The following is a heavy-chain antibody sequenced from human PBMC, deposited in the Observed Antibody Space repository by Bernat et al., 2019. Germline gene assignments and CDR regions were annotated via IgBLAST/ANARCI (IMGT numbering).Heavy chain of an antibody. V-gene: IGHV4-39*01. CDR1: GGSISSSSYY. D-gene: IGHD2-15*01. CDR3: ARSPIVVVVAANPDFDY. CDR2: IYYSGST. Sequence: QLQLQESGPGPVKPSETLSLTCTVSGGSISSSSYYWGWIRQPPGKGLEWIGSIYYSGSTYYNPSLKSRVTISVDTSKNQFSLKLSSVTAADTAVYYCARSPIVVVVAANPDFDYWGQGTLVTVSS. J-gene: IGHJ4*02.